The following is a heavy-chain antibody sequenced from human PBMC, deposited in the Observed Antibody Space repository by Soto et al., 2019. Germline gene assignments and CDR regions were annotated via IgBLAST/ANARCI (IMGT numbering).Heavy chain of an antibody. V-gene: IGHV3-9*01. CDR2: INWNNINI. CDR3: AKAAPRDDWYFDY. CDR1: GFAFDDYA. J-gene: IGHJ4*02. Sequence: EVKLVESGGGWVQPGRSLRLSCTGSGFAFDDYAMHWVRQAPGKGLEWVSGINWNNINIGYADSMKGRFTVTRDNAKSTLYLQLNSLRTEDTALYFCAKAAPRDDWYFDYWGQGALVTVSS. D-gene: IGHD2-21*02.